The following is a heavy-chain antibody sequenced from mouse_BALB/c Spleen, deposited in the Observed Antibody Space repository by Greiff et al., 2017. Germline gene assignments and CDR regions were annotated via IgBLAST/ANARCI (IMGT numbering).Heavy chain of an antibody. D-gene: IGHD4-1*01. CDR1: GFTFSSYT. V-gene: IGHV5-12-2*01. CDR3: ARHGLGGYFDY. J-gene: IGHJ2*01. Sequence: EVMLVESGGGLVQPGGSLKLSCAASGFTFSSYTMSWVRQTPEKRLEWVAYISNGGGSTYYPDTVKGRFTISRDNAKNTLYLQMSSLKSEDTAMYYCARHGLGGYFDYWGQGTTLTVSS. CDR2: ISNGGGST.